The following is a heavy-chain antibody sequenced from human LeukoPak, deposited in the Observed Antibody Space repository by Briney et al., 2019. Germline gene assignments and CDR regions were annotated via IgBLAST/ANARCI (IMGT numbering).Heavy chain of an antibody. J-gene: IGHJ4*02. CDR2: ISGSGGST. CDR1: GFSFSSYA. Sequence: GGSLRLSCAASGFSFSSYAMSWLRQAPGKGLEWVAAISGSGGSTYYADSVKRRFTISRDNSKSTLYLQMNSLRAEDTAVYYCAKGFYYYGSGSYDYWGQGTLVPVSS. V-gene: IGHV3-23*01. D-gene: IGHD3-10*01. CDR3: AKGFYYYGSGSYDY.